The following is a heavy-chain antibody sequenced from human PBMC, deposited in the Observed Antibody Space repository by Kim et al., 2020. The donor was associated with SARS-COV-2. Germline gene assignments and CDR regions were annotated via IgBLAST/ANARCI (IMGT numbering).Heavy chain of an antibody. CDR1: GSSISSGYY. D-gene: IGHD3-9*01. V-gene: IGHV4-38-2*02. CDR2: IFHTGST. CDR3: ARCWAEYHVLTGYYYYYSGMDV. J-gene: IGHJ6*02. Sequence: SETLSLTCTVAGSSISSGYYWGWIRPPPGKGLVWLRTIFHTGSTYYNPSLRSRVTLSLDTSRNQVSLRLRSVTAADTAVDYCARCWAEYHVLTGYYYYYSGMDVWGQGTTDTVSS.